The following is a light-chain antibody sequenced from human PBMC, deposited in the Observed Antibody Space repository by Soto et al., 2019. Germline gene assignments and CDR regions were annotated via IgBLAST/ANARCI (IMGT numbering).Light chain of an antibody. CDR2: DAE. Sequence: EIVLTQSPGTTSLSPGDRATLSCRASQNVYNNLLAWYKQRPGQAPRLLIYDAEERATGIPDRFSGSGSGTDFTLTISRLEPEDFAVYYCQQYGGSSLTFGGGTKVDIK. CDR1: QNVYNNL. CDR3: QQYGGSSLT. J-gene: IGKJ4*01. V-gene: IGKV3-20*01.